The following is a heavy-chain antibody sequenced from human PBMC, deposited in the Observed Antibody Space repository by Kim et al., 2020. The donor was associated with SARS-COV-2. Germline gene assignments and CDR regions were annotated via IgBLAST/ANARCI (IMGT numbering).Heavy chain of an antibody. D-gene: IGHD2-15*01. CDR1: GFTFDDYA. CDR3: AKGPYCSGGSCYLGFDI. Sequence: GRSLRLSCAASGFTFDDYAMHWVRQAPGKGLEWVSGISWNSGSIGYADSVKGRFTISRDNAKNSLYLQMNSLRAEDTALYYCAKGPYCSGGSCYLGFDI. CDR2: ISWNSGSI. J-gene: IGHJ3*02. V-gene: IGHV3-9*01.